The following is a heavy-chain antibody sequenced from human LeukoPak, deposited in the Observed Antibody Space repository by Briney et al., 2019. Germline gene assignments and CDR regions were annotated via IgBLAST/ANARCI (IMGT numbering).Heavy chain of an antibody. CDR2: INTGNGNT. J-gene: IGHJ4*02. CDR1: GYTFTRNA. V-gene: IGHV1-3*04. CDR3: ARGYCNSTGCYYFDF. Sequence: ASVKVSCKASGYTFTRNAMHWVRQAPGQRLEWMGWINTGNGNTKYSQKFQDRVTITRDTSANTAYMELSSLRSEDTAVYYCARGYCNSTGCYYFDFWGQGTLVTVSS. D-gene: IGHD2-2*01.